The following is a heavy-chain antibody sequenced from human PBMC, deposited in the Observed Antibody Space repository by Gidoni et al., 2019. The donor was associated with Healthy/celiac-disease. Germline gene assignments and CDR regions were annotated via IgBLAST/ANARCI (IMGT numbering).Heavy chain of an antibody. J-gene: IGHJ3*02. CDR2: ISYDGINQ. D-gene: IGHD1-26*01. CDR1: GFPFSSYG. CDR3: AKDLSSRHPDAFDI. Sequence: QVQLVESGGGVVQPGRSMRLSCAASGFPFSSYGMPWVRQSPGKGLDWVAVISYDGINQYYAASLKGRFTISRDNSTTPLYLQMNSLRAEDTAVYYCAKDLSSRHPDAFDIWGQGTMFTVSS. V-gene: IGHV3-30*18.